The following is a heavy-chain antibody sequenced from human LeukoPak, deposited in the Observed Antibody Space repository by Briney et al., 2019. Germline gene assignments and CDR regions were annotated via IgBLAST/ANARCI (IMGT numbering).Heavy chain of an antibody. CDR3: ARDFLSGSYYRGAFDI. V-gene: IGHV1-18*01. CDR2: ISAYNGNT. CDR1: GGTFSSYG. Sequence: ASVKVSCKASGGTFSSYGISWVRQAPGQGLEWMGWISAYNGNTNYAQKLQGRVTMTTDTSTSTAYMELRSLRSDDTAVYYCARDFLSGSYYRGAFDIWGQGTMVTVSS. D-gene: IGHD1-26*01. J-gene: IGHJ3*02.